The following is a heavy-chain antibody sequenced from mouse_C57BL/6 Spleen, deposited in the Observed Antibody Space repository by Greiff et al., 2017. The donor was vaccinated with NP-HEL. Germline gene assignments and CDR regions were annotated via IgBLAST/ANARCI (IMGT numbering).Heavy chain of an antibody. D-gene: IGHD3-2*02. CDR3: ARAAQAGDYFDY. CDR2: INPNNGGT. J-gene: IGHJ2*01. V-gene: IGHV1-22*01. Sequence: EVQLQQSGPELVKPGASVKMSCKASGYTFTDYNMHWVKQSHGKSLEWIGYINPNNGGTSYNQKFKGKATLTVNKSSSTAYMELRSLTSEDSAVYYCARAAQAGDYFDYWGQGTTLTVSS. CDR1: GYTFTDYN.